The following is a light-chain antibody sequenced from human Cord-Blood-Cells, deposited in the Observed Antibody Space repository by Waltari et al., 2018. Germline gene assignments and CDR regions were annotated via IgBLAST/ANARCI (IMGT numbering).Light chain of an antibody. CDR2: DVS. J-gene: IGLJ3*02. CDR1: TSDVGGFNY. CDR3: SSYTISSTWV. Sequence: QSALTQPASVSGSPGQSITISCTGTTSDVGGFNYFSWYQQHPGKAPKLMIYDVSNRPSGVSNRFSGSKSGNTASLTISGLQAEDEADYYCSSYTISSTWVFGGGTKLTVL. V-gene: IGLV2-14*03.